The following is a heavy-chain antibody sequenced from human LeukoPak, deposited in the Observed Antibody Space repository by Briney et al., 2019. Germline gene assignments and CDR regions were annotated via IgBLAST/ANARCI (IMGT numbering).Heavy chain of an antibody. D-gene: IGHD3-22*01. J-gene: IGHJ4*02. CDR3: ARDYWALVLFTPGYFDY. V-gene: IGHV3-30-3*01. Sequence: GGSLRLSCAVSGFTFANHYMSWVRQAPGKGLEWVAVISYDGNNKYYADSVKGRFTISRDNSKNTLYLQMNSLRADDTAVYYCARDYWALVLFTPGYFDYWGQGTLVTVSS. CDR1: GFTFANHY. CDR2: ISYDGNNK.